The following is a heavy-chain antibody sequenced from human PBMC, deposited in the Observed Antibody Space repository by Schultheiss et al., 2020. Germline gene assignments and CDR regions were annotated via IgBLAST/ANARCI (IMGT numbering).Heavy chain of an antibody. CDR2: ISSSGSTI. Sequence: GGSLRLSCAASGFTFSSYSMNWVRQAPGKGLEWVSYISSSGSTIYYADSVKGRFTISRDNSKNTLYLQMNSLRAEDTAVYYCARPEVVVFFGGGAAAGTPGPHAFDIWGQGTMVTVSS. J-gene: IGHJ3*02. D-gene: IGHD6-13*01. CDR1: GFTFSSYS. V-gene: IGHV3-48*01. CDR3: ARPEVVVFFGGGAAAGTPGPHAFDI.